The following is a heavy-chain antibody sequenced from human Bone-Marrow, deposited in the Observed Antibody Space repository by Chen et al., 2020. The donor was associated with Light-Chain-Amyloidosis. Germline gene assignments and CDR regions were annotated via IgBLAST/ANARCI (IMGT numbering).Heavy chain of an antibody. CDR2: IYSGDST. D-gene: IGHD5-18*01. CDR3: ATEGRDPGYSYGYLNY. CDR1: GFSVSRSY. V-gene: IGHV3-53*02. J-gene: IGHJ4*02. Sequence: EVHLVETGGALIQPGGSLRLSCAASGFSVSRSYMSWVRQAPGKGLEWVSLIYSGDSTYYADFVKGRFTISRDSSKNTVYLQMNSLRAEDTALYYCATEGRDPGYSYGYLNYWGQGTLVTVSS.